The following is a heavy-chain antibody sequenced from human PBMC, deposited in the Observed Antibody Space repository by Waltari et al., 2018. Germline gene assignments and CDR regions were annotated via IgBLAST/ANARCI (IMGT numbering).Heavy chain of an antibody. CDR3: AREDIVSETQWRGNQYRGNSGYDL. J-gene: IGHJ4*01. Sequence: QVFLVESGGGVVQPGDSLRLSCVSSGFNFNISGMHWVRPAPGKGMEWVAFTRFDGINKHYADSVKGRFTIFRDNVRNTLYLQMNSLRGEDSAIYYCAREDIVSETQWRGNQYRGNSGYDLWGQGTLVSVSS. CDR2: TRFDGINK. V-gene: IGHV3-30*02. D-gene: IGHD5-12*01. CDR1: GFNFNISG.